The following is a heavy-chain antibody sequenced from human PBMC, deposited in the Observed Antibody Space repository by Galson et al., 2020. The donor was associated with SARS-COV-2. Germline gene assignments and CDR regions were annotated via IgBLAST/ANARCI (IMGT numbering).Heavy chain of an antibody. D-gene: IGHD3-3*01. CDR3: ARAHDFWDAFDI. CDR1: GFTFSSYA. Sequence: GGSLRLSCAASGFTFSSYAMHWVRQAPGKGLEWVAVISYDGSNKYYADSVKGRFTISRDNSKNTLYLQMNSLRAEDTAVYYCARAHDFWDAFDIWGQGTMVTVSS. V-gene: IGHV3-30-3*01. J-gene: IGHJ3*02. CDR2: ISYDGSNK.